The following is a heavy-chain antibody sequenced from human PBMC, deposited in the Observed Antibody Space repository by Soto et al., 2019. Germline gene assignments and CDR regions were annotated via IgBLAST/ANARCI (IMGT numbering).Heavy chain of an antibody. Sequence: LRLSCVVSGFTFSSYWMHWVRQAPGKGLVWVSRIHSEGSSTSYADSVKGRFTISRDNAKNTLYLQMNSLRAEDTAVYYCARGKNGRTGFDSGGQGPLVTVP. CDR1: GFTFSSYW. V-gene: IGHV3-74*01. CDR3: ARGKNGRTGFDS. CDR2: IHSEGSST. D-gene: IGHD3-10*01. J-gene: IGHJ4*02.